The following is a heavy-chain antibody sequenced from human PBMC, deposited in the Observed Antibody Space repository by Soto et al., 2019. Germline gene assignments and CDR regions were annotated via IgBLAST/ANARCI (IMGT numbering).Heavy chain of an antibody. Sequence: QLQLQESGPGLVKPSETLSLTCTVSGGSISSSSYYWGWIRQPPGKGLEWIGSIYYSGSTYYNPSLKSRVTLSVDTYKTQFSLKLSSVTAADTAVYYCAGLGLNYYYYYMDVWGKGTTVTVSS. CDR2: IYYSGST. CDR1: GGSISSSSYY. D-gene: IGHD3-16*01. J-gene: IGHJ6*03. V-gene: IGHV4-39*01. CDR3: AGLGLNYYYYYMDV.